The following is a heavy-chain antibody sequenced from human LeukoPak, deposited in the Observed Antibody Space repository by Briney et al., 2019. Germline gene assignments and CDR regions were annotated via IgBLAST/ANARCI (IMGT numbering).Heavy chain of an antibody. CDR2: INPNSGGT. CDR3: ARDREDYYGSGSYYNDY. CDR1: GYTFTGYY. D-gene: IGHD3-10*01. J-gene: IGHJ4*02. Sequence: ASVKVSCKASGYTFTGYYIHWVRQAPGQGLEWMGWINPNSGGTNYAQKFQGRVTMTRDTSISTAYMELSRLRSDDTAVYYCARDREDYYGSGSYYNDYWGQGTLVTVSS. V-gene: IGHV1-2*02.